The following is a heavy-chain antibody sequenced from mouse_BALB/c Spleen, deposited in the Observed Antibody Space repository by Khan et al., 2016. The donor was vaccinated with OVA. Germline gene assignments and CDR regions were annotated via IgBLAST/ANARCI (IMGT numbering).Heavy chain of an antibody. CDR1: GYSITSAYG. J-gene: IGHJ2*01. CDR2: ISYSGST. Sequence: EVQLQESGPGLVKPSQSLSLTCTATGYSITSAYGWNWIRQFPGNKLEWMGYISYSGSTNYNPSLKSRISITRDTSKNQFFLQLNSVTTEDTATYYSARTARIKYWGQGTTLTVSS. V-gene: IGHV3-2*02. CDR3: ARTARIKY. D-gene: IGHD1-2*01.